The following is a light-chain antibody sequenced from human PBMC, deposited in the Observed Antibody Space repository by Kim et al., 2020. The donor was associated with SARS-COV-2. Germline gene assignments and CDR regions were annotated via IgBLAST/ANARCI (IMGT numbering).Light chain of an antibody. CDR3: QVWDSSTEV. J-gene: IGLJ3*02. CDR1: NIGSKN. Sequence: SYELTQPLSVSVALGQTARITCGGNNIGSKNVHWYQQKPGQAPVLVIYRDSNRPSGIPKRFSGSNSGNTATLTISRAQAGDEADYYCQVWDSSTEVFGGGTQLTVL. V-gene: IGLV3-9*01. CDR2: RDS.